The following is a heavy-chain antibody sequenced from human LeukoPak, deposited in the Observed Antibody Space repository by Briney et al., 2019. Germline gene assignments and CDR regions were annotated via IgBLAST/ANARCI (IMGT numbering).Heavy chain of an antibody. CDR3: ARDYYYGSGSYSAYYYMDV. V-gene: IGHV1-46*01. J-gene: IGHJ6*03. D-gene: IGHD3-10*01. CDR1: GYTFTSYY. Sequence: EASVKVSCKASGYTFTSYYMHWVRQAPGQGLEWLGIINPSGGSTSYAQKFQGRVTMTRDMSTSTVYMELSSLRSEDTAVYYCARDYYYGSGSYSAYYYMDVWGKGTTVTVSS. CDR2: INPSGGST.